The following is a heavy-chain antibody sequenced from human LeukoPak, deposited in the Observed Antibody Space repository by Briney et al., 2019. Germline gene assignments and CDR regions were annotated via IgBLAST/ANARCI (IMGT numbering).Heavy chain of an antibody. V-gene: IGHV4-61*02. D-gene: IGHD3-10*01. CDR3: ARQPTHYYGSGSYYNVEGFFDY. J-gene: IGHJ4*02. CDR2: IYTSGST. Sequence: SETLSLTCTVSGYSISSGYYWGWIRQPAGKGLEWIGRIYTSGSTNYNPSLKSRVTISVDTSKNQFSLKLSSVTAADTAVYYCARQPTHYYGSGSYYNVEGFFDYWGQGTLVTVSS. CDR1: GYSISSGYY.